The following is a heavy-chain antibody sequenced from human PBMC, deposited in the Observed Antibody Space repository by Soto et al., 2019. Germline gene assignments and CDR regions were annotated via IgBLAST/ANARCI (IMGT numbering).Heavy chain of an antibody. CDR2: IYYSGST. D-gene: IGHD5-12*01. CDR3: ARDVGRWLQLTGDAFDI. J-gene: IGHJ3*02. Sequence: QVQLQESGPGLVKLSETLSLTCTVSGGSVSSGSYYWSWIRQPPGKGLEWIGYIYYSGSTNYNPCLKSRVTISVDTSKNQFSLKLSSVTAADTAVYYCARDVGRWLQLTGDAFDIWGQGTMVTVSS. V-gene: IGHV4-61*01. CDR1: GGSVSSGSYY.